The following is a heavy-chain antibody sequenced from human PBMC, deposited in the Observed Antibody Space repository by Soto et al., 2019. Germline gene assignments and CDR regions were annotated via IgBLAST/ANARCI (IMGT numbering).Heavy chain of an antibody. CDR1: GFTFSSYA. CDR2: ISGSGGST. J-gene: IGHJ6*03. D-gene: IGHD6-13*01. Sequence: GGSLRLSCAASGFTFSSYAMSWVRQAPGKGLEWVSAISGSGGSTYYADSVKGRFTISRDDSKNTLYLQMNSLRAEDTAVYYCAKLTSEIRSSSWYLHSYYYYMDVWGKGTTVTVSS. CDR3: AKLTSEIRSSSWYLHSYYYYMDV. V-gene: IGHV3-23*01.